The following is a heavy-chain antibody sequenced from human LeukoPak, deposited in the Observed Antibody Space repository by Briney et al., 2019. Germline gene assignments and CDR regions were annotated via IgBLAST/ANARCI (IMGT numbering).Heavy chain of an antibody. Sequence: PGGSLRLSCAASGFTFSSYAMSWVRQAPGKGLEWVSAISGSGGSTYYADSVKGRFTISRDNSKNTLYLQMNSLRAEDTAVYYCARDTQQLGGLDYWGQGTLVTVSP. CDR1: GFTFSSYA. CDR2: ISGSGGST. CDR3: ARDTQQLGGLDY. J-gene: IGHJ4*02. D-gene: IGHD6-13*01. V-gene: IGHV3-23*01.